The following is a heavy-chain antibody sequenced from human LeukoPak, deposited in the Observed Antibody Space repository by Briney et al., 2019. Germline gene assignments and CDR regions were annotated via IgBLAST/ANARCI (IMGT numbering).Heavy chain of an antibody. V-gene: IGHV1-69*04. CDR2: INPIFGIA. Sequence: GASVTVSCKASGGTFSSYAISWVRQAPGQGLEWMGRINPIFGIANYAQKFQGRVTITADKSTSTAYTELSSLRSEDTAVYYCARDPDYYDSRPFDYWGQGTLVTVSS. CDR1: GGTFSSYA. J-gene: IGHJ4*02. D-gene: IGHD3-22*01. CDR3: ARDPDYYDSRPFDY.